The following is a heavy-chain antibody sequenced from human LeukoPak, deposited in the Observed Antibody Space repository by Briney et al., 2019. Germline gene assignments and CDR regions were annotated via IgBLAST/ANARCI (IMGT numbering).Heavy chain of an antibody. CDR1: GASLSGYY. J-gene: IGHJ4*02. CDR3: AREGRMSMGIEY. D-gene: IGHD4/OR15-4a*01. V-gene: IGHV4-34*01. Sequence: PSETLSLTCDVYGASLSGYYWSWIRQSPEKGLQWIGEIGHSGTTNFNPSLKSRVSMSVDTSKNQYSLKLTSVTAADTAVYFCAREGRMSMGIEYWGQGTLVTVSS. CDR2: IGHSGTT.